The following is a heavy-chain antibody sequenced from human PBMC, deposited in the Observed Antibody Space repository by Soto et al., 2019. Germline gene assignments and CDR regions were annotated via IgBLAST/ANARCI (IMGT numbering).Heavy chain of an antibody. J-gene: IGHJ6*03. CDR2: IYYSGST. CDR3: ARGGALTWGYYYMDV. Sequence: SETLSLTCTVSGGSISSYYWSWIRQPPGKGLEWIGYIYYSGSTNYNPSLKSRVTISVDTSKNQFSLKLSSVTAADTAVYYCARGGALTWGYYYMDVWGKGTTVTVSS. D-gene: IGHD3-16*01. CDR1: GGSISSYY. V-gene: IGHV4-59*01.